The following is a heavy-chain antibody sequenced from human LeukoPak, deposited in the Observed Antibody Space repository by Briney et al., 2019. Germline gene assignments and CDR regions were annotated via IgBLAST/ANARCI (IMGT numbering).Heavy chain of an antibody. D-gene: IGHD1-26*01. CDR1: GFTFSNYW. J-gene: IGHJ4*02. V-gene: IGHV3-74*01. CDR2: IDTDETT. Sequence: PGGSLRLSCAASGFTFSNYWMHWVRHTPGKGLVWVSRIDTDETTGFADSVKGRFTISRDNAKSTLYLQMDSLRAEDTAVYYCARGAGIVGSTTPFDYWGQGALVTVSS. CDR3: ARGAGIVGSTTPFDY.